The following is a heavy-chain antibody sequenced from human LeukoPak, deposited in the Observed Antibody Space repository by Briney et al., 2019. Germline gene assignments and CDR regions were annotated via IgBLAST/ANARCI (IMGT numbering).Heavy chain of an antibody. CDR1: GGTFSSYA. D-gene: IGHD4-23*01. CDR3: AVVVTPGG. CDR2: IIPIFGTA. V-gene: IGHV1-69*05. J-gene: IGHJ4*02. Sequence: GSSVKVSCKASGGTFSSYAISWVRQAPGQGLEWMGGIIPIFGTANYAQKFQGRVTITTDESTSTAYVELSSLRSEDTAVCYCAVVVTPGGWGQGTLVTVSS.